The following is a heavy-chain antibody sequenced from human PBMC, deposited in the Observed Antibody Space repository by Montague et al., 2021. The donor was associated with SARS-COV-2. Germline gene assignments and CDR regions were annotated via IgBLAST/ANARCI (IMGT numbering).Heavy chain of an antibody. CDR3: ASLTLGYCSSTSCYSDWFDP. D-gene: IGHD2-2*02. Sequence: SETLSLTCAVYGGSFSGYYWSWIRQPPGQGLEWIGEINHSGSTNYNPSLKSRVTISVDTSKNQFSLKLSSMTAADTAVYYCASLTLGYCSSTSCYSDWFDPWGRGTRVTVSS. V-gene: IGHV4-34*01. CDR1: GGSFSGYY. CDR2: INHSGST. J-gene: IGHJ5*02.